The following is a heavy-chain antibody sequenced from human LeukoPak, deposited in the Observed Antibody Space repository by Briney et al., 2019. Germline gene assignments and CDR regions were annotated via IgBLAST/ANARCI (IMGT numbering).Heavy chain of an antibody. CDR2: IKQDGTEK. D-gene: IGHD5-12*01. J-gene: IGHJ2*01. V-gene: IGHV3-7*01. Sequence: GGSLRLSCAASGFTFSGYWMTWVRQAPGKGLEWVANIKQDGTEKYSVDSVKGRFTISRDNAKNSLYLQMNSLRAEDTAVYYCARDLGSLRSSYWYFDLWGRGTLVTVSS. CDR3: ARDLGSLRSSYWYFDL. CDR1: GFTFSGYW.